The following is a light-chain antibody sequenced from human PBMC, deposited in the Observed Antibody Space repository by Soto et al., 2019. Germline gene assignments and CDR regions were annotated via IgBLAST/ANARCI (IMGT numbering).Light chain of an antibody. Sequence: EIVKTQSPATLSVSPGERATLSCGASQSVSSNLAWYQQKPGQAPRLLIYGASTRATGIPARFSGSGSGTEFTLTISSLQSEDFAVYYCQQYNNWPITFGQGTRLEIK. CDR1: QSVSSN. J-gene: IGKJ5*01. V-gene: IGKV3-15*01. CDR2: GAS. CDR3: QQYNNWPIT.